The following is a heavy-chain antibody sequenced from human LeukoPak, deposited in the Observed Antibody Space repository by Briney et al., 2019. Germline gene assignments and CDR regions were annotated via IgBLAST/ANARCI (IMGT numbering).Heavy chain of an antibody. J-gene: IGHJ6*03. CDR1: GYSISSGNY. CDR3: ARGRQDVTMIVVVMTAVSYYLDV. CDR2: TYHSGST. D-gene: IGHD3-22*01. Sequence: PSETLSLTCSVSGYSISSGNYWGWIRQPPGKTLEWIGSTYHSGSTNYNPSLKSRVTISVDTSKNQFSLKLSSVTAADTAVYYCARGRQDVTMIVVVMTAVSYYLDVWGKGTTVTVS. V-gene: IGHV4-38-2*02.